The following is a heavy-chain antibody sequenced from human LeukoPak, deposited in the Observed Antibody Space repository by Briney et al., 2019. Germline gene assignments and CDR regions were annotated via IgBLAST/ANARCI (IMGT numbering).Heavy chain of an antibody. J-gene: IGHJ3*02. CDR3: ARDPVEMATTYAFDI. CDR1: GYDFTSYA. D-gene: IGHD5-24*01. V-gene: IGHV1-3*01. CDR2: INVVNDNT. Sequence: GASVKVSCKTSGYDFTSYAMHWVRQAPGQRLEWMGWINVVNDNTKLSQKFQGRVTITSDTSASTAYMEMSSLRSEDTAVYYCARDPVEMATTYAFDIWGQGTMVTVSS.